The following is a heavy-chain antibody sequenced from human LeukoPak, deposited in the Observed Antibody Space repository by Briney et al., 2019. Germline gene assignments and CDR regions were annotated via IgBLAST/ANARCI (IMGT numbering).Heavy chain of an antibody. CDR2: IIHSGRT. V-gene: IGHV4-38-2*02. CDR3: SRVSTVVTPLVD. J-gene: IGHJ4*02. D-gene: IGHD2-15*01. Sequence: SETLSLTCTVAGGSICGYYWGWIRRPPGKGLEWFGSIIHSGRTYYNPSLKSRGTISVDTSNNQFSLQRHSSTSADAAVYYCSRVSTVVTPLVDWGQGTLVTVSS. CDR1: GGSICGYY.